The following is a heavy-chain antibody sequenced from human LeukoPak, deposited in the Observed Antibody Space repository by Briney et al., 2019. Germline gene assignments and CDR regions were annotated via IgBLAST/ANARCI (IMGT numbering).Heavy chain of an antibody. Sequence: GGSLRLSCATSGFIFSKYAMHWVRKAPGKGLEYVSGINGQGNNTYYADSVKGRFTISRDNSKNALYLQMGSLRAEDMAVYYCVRKGVTIFGVVIAPYGMDVWGQGTTVSVSS. J-gene: IGHJ6*02. CDR2: INGQGNNT. V-gene: IGHV3-64*02. CDR1: GFIFSKYA. D-gene: IGHD3-3*01. CDR3: VRKGVTIFGVVIAPYGMDV.